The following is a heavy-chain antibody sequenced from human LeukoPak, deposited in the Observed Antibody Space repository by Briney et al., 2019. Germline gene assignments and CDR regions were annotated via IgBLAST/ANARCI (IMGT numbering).Heavy chain of an antibody. D-gene: IGHD3-22*01. J-gene: IGHJ4*02. V-gene: IGHV3-23*01. Sequence: GGSLRLSCAASGFTLSSYWMSWVRQAPGKGLEWVSAISGSGGSTYYADSVKGRFTISRDNSKNTLYLQMNSPRAEDTAVYYCAKGYDSSGYHYWGQGTLVTVSS. CDR2: ISGSGGST. CDR1: GFTLSSYW. CDR3: AKGYDSSGYHY.